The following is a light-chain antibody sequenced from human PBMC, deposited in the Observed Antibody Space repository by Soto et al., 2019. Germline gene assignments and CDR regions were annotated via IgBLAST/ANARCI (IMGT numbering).Light chain of an antibody. CDR3: QQYIRWPLT. CDR1: QDVSSN. CDR2: GAS. V-gene: IGKV3-15*01. J-gene: IGKJ4*01. Sequence: EMVVTQSPATLSVSPGERATLSCRASQDVSSNLDWYQQKPGQAPSLLIYGASTRATGTPARFSGSGSGTEFTLTISSLQSEDYAVYFCQQYIRWPLTFGGGTKVDIK.